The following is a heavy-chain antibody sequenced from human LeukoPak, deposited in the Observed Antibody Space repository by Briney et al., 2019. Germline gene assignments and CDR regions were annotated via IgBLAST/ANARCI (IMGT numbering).Heavy chain of an antibody. CDR1: GGSISSYY. V-gene: IGHV4-4*07. CDR3: ARALIVGATHWFDP. Sequence: KPSETLSLTCTASGGSISSYYWSWIRQPAGKGLEWIGRIYTSGSTNYNPSLKSRVTMSVDTSKNQFSLKLSSVTAADTAVYYCARALIVGATHWFDPWGQGTLVTVSS. J-gene: IGHJ5*02. D-gene: IGHD1-26*01. CDR2: IYTSGST.